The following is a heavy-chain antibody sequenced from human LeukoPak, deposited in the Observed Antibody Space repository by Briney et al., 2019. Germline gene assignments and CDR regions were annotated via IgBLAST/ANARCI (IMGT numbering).Heavy chain of an antibody. D-gene: IGHD6-6*01. CDR1: GGSISSGSYY. V-gene: IGHV4-61*02. CDR2: IYTSGST. Sequence: PSQTLSLTCTVSGGSISSGSYYWSWIRQPAGKGREWIGRIYTSGSTNYNPSLKSRVTISVDTSKNQFSLKLSSVTAADTAVYYCARVRAARLYFDYWGQGTLVTVSS. J-gene: IGHJ4*02. CDR3: ARVRAARLYFDY.